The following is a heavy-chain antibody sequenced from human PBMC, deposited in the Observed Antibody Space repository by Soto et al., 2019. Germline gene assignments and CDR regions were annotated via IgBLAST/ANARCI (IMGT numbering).Heavy chain of an antibody. D-gene: IGHD3-16*02. CDR2: IYWNDDE. CDR3: AHERGCYGSRGT. J-gene: IGHJ5*02. Sequence: QITLEESGPTLVKPTQTLTLTCSFSGFSLGDFGEGVGWVRQPPGEALEWLALIYWNDDERDNPSLESRLTISKATSKNQVVLTMTNMDPLDTATYHCAHERGCYGSRGTWGQGTLVTVSS. V-gene: IGHV2-5*01. CDR1: GFSLGDFGEG.